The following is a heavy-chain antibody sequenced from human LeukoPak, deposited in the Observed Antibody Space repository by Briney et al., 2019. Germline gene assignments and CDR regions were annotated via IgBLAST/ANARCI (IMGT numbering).Heavy chain of an antibody. CDR1: GGSISSDGYY. CDR2: IYYSGST. Sequence: SETLSLTCTVSGGSISSDGYYWGWIRQHPGKGLEWIGHIYYSGSTYYNPSLKSRVTISVDTSKNQFSLKLSSVTAADTAVYYCARSRSGYYGDVDYWGQGTWSPSPQ. D-gene: IGHD3-3*01. J-gene: IGHJ4*02. CDR3: ARSRSGYYGDVDY. V-gene: IGHV4-31*03.